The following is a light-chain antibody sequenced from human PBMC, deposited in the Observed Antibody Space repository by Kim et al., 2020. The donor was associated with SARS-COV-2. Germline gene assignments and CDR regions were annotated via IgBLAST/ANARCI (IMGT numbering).Light chain of an antibody. CDR2: GAS. V-gene: IGKV3-15*01. CDR1: QSVSSN. J-gene: IGKJ1*01. CDR3: QQYNNWPPWT. Sequence: SPGERATPSCRASQSVSSNLAWYQQKPGQAPRLLIYGASTRATGIPARFSGSGSGTEFTLTISSLQSEDLAVYYCQQYNNWPPWTFGQGTKVDIK.